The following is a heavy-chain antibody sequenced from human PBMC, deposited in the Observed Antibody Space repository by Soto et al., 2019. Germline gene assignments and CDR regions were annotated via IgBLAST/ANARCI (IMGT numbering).Heavy chain of an antibody. J-gene: IGHJ4*02. V-gene: IGHV4-59*08. CDR1: GGSISSYD. Sequence: SETLSLTCTVSGGSISSYDWSWIRQPPGKGLEWIGYIYYSGSTNYNPSLKSRVTISVDTSKNQFSLKLSSVTAADTAVYYCASLGYCSSTSCYEFDYWGQGTLVTVSS. CDR2: IYYSGST. CDR3: ASLGYCSSTSCYEFDY. D-gene: IGHD2-2*01.